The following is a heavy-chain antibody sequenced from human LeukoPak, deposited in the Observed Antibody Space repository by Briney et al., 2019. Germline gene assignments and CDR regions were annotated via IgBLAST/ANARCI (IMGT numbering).Heavy chain of an antibody. Sequence: GGSLRLSCAASGFTFGTYAMNWVRQAPGKGLEWVSGISGSGGSTYYADSVKGRFTISRDNSKNTLYLQMNSLRAEDTAVYYCARDGGWPGYFQHWGQGTLVTVFS. D-gene: IGHD6-19*01. CDR3: ARDGGWPGYFQH. CDR2: ISGSGGST. CDR1: GFTFGTYA. V-gene: IGHV3-23*01. J-gene: IGHJ1*01.